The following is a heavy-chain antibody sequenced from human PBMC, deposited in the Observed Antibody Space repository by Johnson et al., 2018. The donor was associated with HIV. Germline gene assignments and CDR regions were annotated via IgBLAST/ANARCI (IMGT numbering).Heavy chain of an antibody. J-gene: IGHJ3*01. CDR1: GFTFNRYG. V-gene: IGHV3-30*04. CDR2: TSFDERGK. Sequence: QMQLVESGGGLVQPGGSLRLSCAASGFTFNRYGLHWVRQAPGKGLEWVATTSFDERGKHYTDSVKGRFTISRDNSKNALYLQLNSLRPEDTAVYYCARDGAIAGAATEALDLWGQGTMVIVSS. D-gene: IGHD1-26*01. CDR3: ARDGAIAGAATEALDL.